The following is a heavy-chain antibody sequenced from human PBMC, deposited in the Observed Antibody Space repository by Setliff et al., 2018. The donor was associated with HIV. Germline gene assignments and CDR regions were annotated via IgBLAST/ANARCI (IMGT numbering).Heavy chain of an antibody. J-gene: IGHJ5*02. D-gene: IGHD2-15*01. CDR3: ARMDLGYCSGGSCYLGWFDP. CDR2: INHSGST. CDR1: GGSFSGYY. V-gene: IGHV4-34*01. Sequence: SQTLSLTCAVYGGSFSGYYWSWIRQPPGKGLEWIGEINHSGSTNYNPSLKSRVTISVDTSKNQFSLKLSSVTAADTAVYYCARMDLGYCSGGSCYLGWFDPWGQGTLVTVSS.